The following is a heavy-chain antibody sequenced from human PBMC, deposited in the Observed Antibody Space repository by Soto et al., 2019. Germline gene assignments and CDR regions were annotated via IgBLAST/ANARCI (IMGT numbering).Heavy chain of an antibody. Sequence: QVQLVQSGAEVKKPGASVKVSCKASGYTFTSYAMHWVRQAPGQRLEWMGWINAGNGNTKYSQKFQGRVSITKDTSASTAYMELSSLRSEDTAVYYCATAYRPRYYYYGMDVWGQGTTVTVSS. CDR1: GYTFTSYA. CDR3: ATAYRPRYYYYGMDV. J-gene: IGHJ6*02. CDR2: INAGNGNT. V-gene: IGHV1-3*01. D-gene: IGHD2-21*01.